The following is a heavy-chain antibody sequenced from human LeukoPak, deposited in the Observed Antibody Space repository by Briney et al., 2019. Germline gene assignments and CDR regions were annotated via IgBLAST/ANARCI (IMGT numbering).Heavy chain of an antibody. V-gene: IGHV1-24*01. D-gene: IGHD5-12*01. J-gene: IGHJ4*02. Sequence: ASVKVSCKASGGTFSSYAISWVRQAPGQGLEWMGGFDPEDGETIYAQKFQGRVTMTEDTSTDTAYMELSSLRSEDTAVYYCATNVLGLRGNYWGQGTLVTVSS. CDR3: ATNVLGLRGNY. CDR2: FDPEDGET. CDR1: GGTFSSYA.